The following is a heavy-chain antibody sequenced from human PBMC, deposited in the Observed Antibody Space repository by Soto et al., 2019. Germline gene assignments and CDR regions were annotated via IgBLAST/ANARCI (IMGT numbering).Heavy chain of an antibody. J-gene: IGHJ6*02. Sequence: GESLKISCKGSVDSFTSYWISWVRHRPGKGLEWMGRIDPSDSYTNYSPSFQGHVTISADKSISTAYLQWSSLKASDTAMYYCARMRTDGYYAMDVWGQGTTVTVS. CDR3: ARMRTDGYYAMDV. CDR1: VDSFTSYW. V-gene: IGHV5-10-1*01. CDR2: IDPSDSYT.